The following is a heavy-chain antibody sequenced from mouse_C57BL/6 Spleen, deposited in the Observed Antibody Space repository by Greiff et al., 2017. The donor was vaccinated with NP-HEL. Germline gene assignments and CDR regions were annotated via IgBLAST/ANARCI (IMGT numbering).Heavy chain of an antibody. CDR3: ARRAYYGSSYYAMDY. CDR2: IYPGSGST. D-gene: IGHD1-1*01. CDR1: GYTFTSYW. Sequence: VQLQQPGAELVKPGASVKMSCKASGYTFTSYWITWVKQRPGQGLEWIGDIYPGSGSTNYNEKFKSKATLTVDTSSSTAYMQLSSLTSEDSAVYYGARRAYYGSSYYAMDYWGQGTSVTVSS. J-gene: IGHJ4*01. V-gene: IGHV1-55*01.